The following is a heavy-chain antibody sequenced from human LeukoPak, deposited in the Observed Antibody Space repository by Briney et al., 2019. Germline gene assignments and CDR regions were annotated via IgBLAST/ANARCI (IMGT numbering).Heavy chain of an antibody. CDR3: ARSRDGYNILDY. D-gene: IGHD5-24*01. CDR1: GFTFSNYA. J-gene: IGHJ4*02. CDR2: ILGGGDTT. Sequence: LGGSLRLSCAASGFTFSNYAMTWVRQAPGKGLEWVSAILGGGDTTHYADSVKGRFTISRDNSKNTLNLQMNSLRAEDTAIYYCARSRDGYNILDYWGQGTLVTVSS. V-gene: IGHV3-23*01.